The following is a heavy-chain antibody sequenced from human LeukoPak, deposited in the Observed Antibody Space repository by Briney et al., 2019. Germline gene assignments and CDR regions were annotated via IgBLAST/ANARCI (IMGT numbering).Heavy chain of an antibody. V-gene: IGHV3-7*01. Sequence: PGGSLRLSCAGSGFTFRSCWMHWVRQAPGKGLEWVANIKQDGSEKYYVDSVKGRFTISRDNANDSVYLQMNSLRAEDTAVYYCARRYFDWFLGAGGSLDVWGQGTMVTVSS. CDR2: IKQDGSEK. CDR1: GFTFRSCW. CDR3: ARRYFDWFLGAGGSLDV. D-gene: IGHD3-9*01. J-gene: IGHJ3*01.